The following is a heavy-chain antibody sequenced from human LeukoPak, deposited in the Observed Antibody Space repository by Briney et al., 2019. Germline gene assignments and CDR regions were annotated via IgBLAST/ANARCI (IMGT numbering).Heavy chain of an antibody. J-gene: IGHJ4*02. Sequence: PGRSLRLSCAASGFTFDDYAMHWVRQAPGKGLEWVSGASWNSGSVGYADSVKGRFTISRDNAKNSLYLQMNSLRAEDTALYHCAKDVGRLERNPDYWGQGTLVTVSS. D-gene: IGHD1-1*01. CDR3: AKDVGRLERNPDY. CDR1: GFTFDDYA. V-gene: IGHV3-9*01. CDR2: ASWNSGSV.